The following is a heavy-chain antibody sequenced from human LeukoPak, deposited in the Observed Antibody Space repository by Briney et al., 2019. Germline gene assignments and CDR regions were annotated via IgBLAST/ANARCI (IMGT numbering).Heavy chain of an antibody. CDR3: ARGGVYSSGYYQEYFQH. CDR2: IYCSGST. V-gene: IGHV4-59*01. CDR1: GGSISSYY. Sequence: SETLSLTCTVSGGSISSYYWSWIRQPPGKGLEWIGYIYCSGSTNYNPPLKSRVTISVDTSKNQFSLKLSSVTAADTAVYYCARGGVYSSGYYQEYFQHWGQGTLVTVSS. D-gene: IGHD3-22*01. J-gene: IGHJ1*01.